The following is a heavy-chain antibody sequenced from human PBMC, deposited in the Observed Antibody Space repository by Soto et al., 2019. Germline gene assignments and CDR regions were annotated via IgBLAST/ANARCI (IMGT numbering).Heavy chain of an antibody. CDR3: ASSPPDSSSWLYYYGMDV. CDR1: GGSISSSNW. Sequence: QVQLQESGPGLVKPSGTLSLTCAVSGGSISSSNWWSWVRQPPGKGLEWIGEIYHSGSTNYNPSLKSRVNISVDKSKNQFSLKLSSVTAADTAVYYCASSPPDSSSWLYYYGMDVWGQGTTVTVSS. D-gene: IGHD6-13*01. V-gene: IGHV4-4*02. J-gene: IGHJ6*02. CDR2: IYHSGST.